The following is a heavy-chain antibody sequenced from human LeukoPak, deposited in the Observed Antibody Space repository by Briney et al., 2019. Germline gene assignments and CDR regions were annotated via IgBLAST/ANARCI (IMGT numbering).Heavy chain of an antibody. CDR3: ARGERSYGGNTVAFDY. CDR2: ISAYNGNT. V-gene: IGHV1-18*01. J-gene: IGHJ4*02. Sequence: SVKVFCKASGYTFTSYGISWVRQAPGQGLEWMGWISAYNGNTNYAQKLQGRVTMTTDTSTSTAYMELRSLRSDDTAVYYWARGERSYGGNTVAFDYWGQGTLVTVSS. CDR1: GYTFTSYG. D-gene: IGHD4-23*01.